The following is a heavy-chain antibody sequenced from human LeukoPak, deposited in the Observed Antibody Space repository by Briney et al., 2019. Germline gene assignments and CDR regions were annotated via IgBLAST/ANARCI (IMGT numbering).Heavy chain of an antibody. CDR3: ARAYYDFWSGYQTNWFDP. V-gene: IGHV1-18*01. CDR2: ISAYSGNT. D-gene: IGHD3-3*01. J-gene: IGHJ5*02. CDR1: GYTFTSYG. Sequence: ASVKVSCKASGYTFTSYGISWVRQAPGQGLEWMGWISAYSGNTNYAQKLQGRVTMTTDTSTSTAYMELSSLRSEDTAVYYCARAYYDFWSGYQTNWFDPWGQGTLVTVSS.